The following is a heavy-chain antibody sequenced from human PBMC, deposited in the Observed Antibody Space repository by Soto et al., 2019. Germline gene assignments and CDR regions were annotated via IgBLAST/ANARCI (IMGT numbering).Heavy chain of an antibody. CDR2: IYYSGST. CDR1: GGSISSSSYY. D-gene: IGHD2-21*01. J-gene: IGHJ4*02. Sequence: QLQLQESGPGLVKPSETLSLTCTVSGGSISSSSYYWGWIRQPPGKGLEWIGRIYYSGSTYYNPPRKSRVTISVATSKNQFSLNLSSVTAADTAVYYCASSEFHWGQGTLVTVSS. CDR3: ASSEFH. V-gene: IGHV4-39*01.